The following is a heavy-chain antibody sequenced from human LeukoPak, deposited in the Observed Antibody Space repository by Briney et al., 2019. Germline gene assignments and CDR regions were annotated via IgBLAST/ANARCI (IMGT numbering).Heavy chain of an antibody. CDR1: GSTFSSYG. D-gene: IGHD4-17*01. V-gene: IGHV3-30*18. CDR2: ISYDGSNK. J-gene: IGHJ3*02. CDR3: AKEKRYGDWGVAFDI. Sequence: GRSLRLSCAASGSTFSSYGMHWVRQAPGKGLEWVAVISYDGSNKYYADSVKGRFTISRDNSKNMLYLQMNSLRAEDTVVYYCAKEKRYGDWGVAFDIWGQGTMVTVSS.